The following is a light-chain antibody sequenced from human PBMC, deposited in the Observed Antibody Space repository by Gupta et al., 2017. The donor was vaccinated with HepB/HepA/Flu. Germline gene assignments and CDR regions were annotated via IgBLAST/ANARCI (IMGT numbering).Light chain of an antibody. CDR3: MQDLQTPFT. V-gene: IGKV2-28*01. Sequence: DIVMTHAPLSLAVTPGEPASISCRSSQSLLHSNGYNYLDWYLQKPGQSPQLLIYLVSKRASGVPDRFSGSGSGTDFTLKISRVEAEDVGVYYCMQDLQTPFTFGHGTKVDIK. CDR1: QSLLHSNGYNY. CDR2: LVS. J-gene: IGKJ3*01.